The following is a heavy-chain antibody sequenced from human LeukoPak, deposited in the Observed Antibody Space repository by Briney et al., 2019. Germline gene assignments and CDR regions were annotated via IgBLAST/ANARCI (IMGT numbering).Heavy chain of an antibody. Sequence: ASVRVSCKASGYTFTGYFMHWVRQAPGQGLEWMGWIKPSSGGTRYVQKFQGRVTMTRDTSISTAYMELSSLTSDDTAVYCCASLTDWTNAFDIWGQGTMVTVSS. D-gene: IGHD1-1*01. CDR3: ASLTDWTNAFDI. J-gene: IGHJ3*02. CDR1: GYTFTGYF. V-gene: IGHV1-2*02. CDR2: IKPSSGGT.